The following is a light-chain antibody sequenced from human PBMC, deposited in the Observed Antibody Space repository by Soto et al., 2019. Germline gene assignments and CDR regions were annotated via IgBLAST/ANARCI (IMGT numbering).Light chain of an antibody. CDR2: AAS. J-gene: IGKJ5*01. Sequence: DIQMTQSPSTLSASVGDRVTITCRASQSISRYLSWYHQKPGKAPKLLIYAASSLQSGVPSRFSGSGSGTEFTLTISSLQSEDFAVYYCQQYNNWPPITFGQGTLLEVK. CDR3: QQYNNWPPIT. V-gene: IGKV1-39*01. CDR1: QSISRY.